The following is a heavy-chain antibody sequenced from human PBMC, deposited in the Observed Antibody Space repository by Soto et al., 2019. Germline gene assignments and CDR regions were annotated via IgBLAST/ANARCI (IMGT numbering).Heavy chain of an antibody. CDR1: GGSFSGYY. J-gene: IGHJ5*02. CDR3: ARSRYCSGGSCYLNWFDP. D-gene: IGHD2-15*01. V-gene: IGHV4-34*01. CDR2: INHSGST. Sequence: QVQLQQWGAGLLKPSETLSLTCAVYGGSFSGYYWSWIRQPPGKGLEWIGEINHSGSTNYNPSLKSRVTISVDTSKNQFSLKLSSVTAADTAVYYCARSRYCSGGSCYLNWFDPWGQRTLVTVSS.